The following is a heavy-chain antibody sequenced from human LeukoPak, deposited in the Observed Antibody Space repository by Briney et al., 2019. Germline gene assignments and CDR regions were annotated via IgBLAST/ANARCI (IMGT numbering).Heavy chain of an antibody. V-gene: IGHV3-9*01. Sequence: PGGSLRLSCAASGFTFDDYAMRWVRQAPGKGLEWVSGISWNSGSIGYADSVKGRFTISRDNAKNSLYLQMNSLRAEDTAVYYCAKDPGSMTYYYYYMDVWGKGTTVTISS. CDR3: AKDPGSMTYYYYYMDV. D-gene: IGHD2/OR15-2a*01. J-gene: IGHJ6*03. CDR1: GFTFDDYA. CDR2: ISWNSGSI.